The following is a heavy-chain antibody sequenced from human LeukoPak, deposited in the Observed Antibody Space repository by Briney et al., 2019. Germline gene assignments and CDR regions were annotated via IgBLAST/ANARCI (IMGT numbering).Heavy chain of an antibody. V-gene: IGHV3-30*18. CDR2: ISYDGSNK. J-gene: IGHJ4*02. CDR1: GYTFSSYG. D-gene: IGHD2-21*01. Sequence: GRSLRLSCAASGYTFSSYGTHRVRQAPGKGLEWVAVISYDGSNKYYADSVKGRFTISRDNSKNTLYLQMNSLRAEDTAVYYCAKIPSLDYHDYWGQGTLVTVSS. CDR3: AKIPSLDYHDY.